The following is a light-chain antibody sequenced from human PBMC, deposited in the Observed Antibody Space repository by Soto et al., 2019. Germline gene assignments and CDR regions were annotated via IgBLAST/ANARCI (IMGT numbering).Light chain of an antibody. CDR3: QHRYNWPLT. Sequence: EVVLTQSPATLSLSPGEKATLSCRASQDINTYLGWYQQKPGQPPRLLIYDASNRASGIPARFSGSGSGTDFTLTIDTLEPKDFAVYYCQHRYNWPLTFGAGTKVVIK. J-gene: IGKJ4*01. CDR2: DAS. CDR1: QDINTY. V-gene: IGKV3-11*01.